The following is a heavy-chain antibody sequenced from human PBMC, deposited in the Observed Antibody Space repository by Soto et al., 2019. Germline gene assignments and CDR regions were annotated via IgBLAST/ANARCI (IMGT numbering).Heavy chain of an antibody. V-gene: IGHV4-34*01. J-gene: IGHJ4*02. Sequence: SETLSLTCAVYGGSFSGYYWSWIRQPPGKGLEWIGEINHSGSTNYNPSLKSRVTISVDTSKNQFSLKLSSVTAADTAVYYCARVGDAARPVDYWGQGTLVTVSS. CDR1: GGSFSGYY. CDR2: INHSGST. CDR3: ARVGDAARPVDY. D-gene: IGHD6-6*01.